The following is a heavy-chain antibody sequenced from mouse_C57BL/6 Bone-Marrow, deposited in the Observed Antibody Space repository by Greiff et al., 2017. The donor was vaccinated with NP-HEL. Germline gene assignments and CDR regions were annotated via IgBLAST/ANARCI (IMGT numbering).Heavy chain of an antibody. CDR3: ARHGSHWYFDV. J-gene: IGHJ1*03. CDR2: ISNLAYSI. CDR1: GFTFSDYG. Sequence: EVKVVESGGGLVQPGGSLKLSCAASGFTFSDYGMAWVRQAPRKGPEWVAFISNLAYSIYYADTVTGRFTISRENAKNTLYLEMSSLRSEDTAMYYCARHGSHWYFDVWGTGTTVTVSS. V-gene: IGHV5-15*01.